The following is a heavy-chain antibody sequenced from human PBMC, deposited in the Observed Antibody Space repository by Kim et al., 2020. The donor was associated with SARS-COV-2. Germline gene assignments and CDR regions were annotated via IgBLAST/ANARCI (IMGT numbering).Heavy chain of an antibody. V-gene: IGHV3-21*01. Sequence: GGSLRLSCAASGFTFSSYSMNWVRQAPGKGLEWVSSISSSSSYIYYADSVKGRFTISRDNAKNSLYLQMNSLRAEDTAVYYCARDRMGATHAGMDVWGQGTTVTVSS. J-gene: IGHJ6*02. CDR1: GFTFSSYS. CDR2: ISSSSSYI. D-gene: IGHD1-26*01. CDR3: ARDRMGATHAGMDV.